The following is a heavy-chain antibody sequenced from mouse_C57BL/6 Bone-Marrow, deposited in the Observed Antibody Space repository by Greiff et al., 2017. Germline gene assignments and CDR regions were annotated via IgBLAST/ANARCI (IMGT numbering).Heavy chain of an antibody. CDR1: GFTFSDYY. CDR2: INYDGSST. CDR3: ARGSAMDY. J-gene: IGHJ4*01. V-gene: IGHV5-16*01. Sequence: EVQRVESEGGLVQPGSSMKLSCTASGFTFSDYYMAWVRQVPEKGLEWVANINYDGSSTYYLDSLKSRFIISRDNAKNILYLQMSSLKSEDTATYYCARGSAMDYWGQGTSVTVSS.